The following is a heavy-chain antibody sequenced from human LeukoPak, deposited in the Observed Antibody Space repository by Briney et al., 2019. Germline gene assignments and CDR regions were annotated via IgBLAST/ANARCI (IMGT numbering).Heavy chain of an antibody. CDR1: GFTFSSYE. Sequence: SGGSLRLSCAASGFTFSSYEMNWVRQAPGKGLEWVSYISSSSSTIYYADSVKGRFTISRDNAKNSLYLQMNSLRAEDTAVYYCARGGVFDIWGQGTMVTVSS. CDR2: ISSSSSTI. CDR3: ARGGVFDI. V-gene: IGHV3-48*03. J-gene: IGHJ3*02. D-gene: IGHD3-10*01.